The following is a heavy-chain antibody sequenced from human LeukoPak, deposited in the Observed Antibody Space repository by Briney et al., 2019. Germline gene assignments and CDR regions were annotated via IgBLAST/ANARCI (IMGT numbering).Heavy chain of an antibody. V-gene: IGHV3-30*18. CDR1: GFTFSSYG. CDR2: ISYDGSNK. J-gene: IGHJ3*02. D-gene: IGHD2-15*01. CDR3: AKIQYGYCSGGSCYGIDAFDI. Sequence: GSLRLSCAASGFTFSSYGMHWVRQAPGKGLEWVAVISYDGSNKYYADSVKGRFTISRDNSKNTLYLQMNSLRAEDTAVYYCAKIQYGYCSGGSCYGIDAFDIWGQGTMVTVSS.